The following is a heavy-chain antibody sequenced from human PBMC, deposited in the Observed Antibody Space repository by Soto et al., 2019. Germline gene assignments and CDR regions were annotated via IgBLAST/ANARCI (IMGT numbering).Heavy chain of an antibody. CDR3: ARERINDAHYYYYYMDV. CDR2: IIPILGIA. J-gene: IGHJ6*03. CDR1: GGTFSSYT. D-gene: IGHD2-8*01. Sequence: SVKVSCKASGGTFSSYTISWVRQAPGQGLEWMGRIIPILGIANYAQKFQGRVTITADKSTSTAYMELSSLRSEDTAVYYCARERINDAHYYYYYMDVCGKGTTVTVSS. V-gene: IGHV1-69*04.